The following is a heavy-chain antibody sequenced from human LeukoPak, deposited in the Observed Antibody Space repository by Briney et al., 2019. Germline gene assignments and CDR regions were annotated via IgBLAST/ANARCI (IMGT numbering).Heavy chain of an antibody. CDR3: ARRYSSGWHGY. D-gene: IGHD6-19*01. CDR2: IDTSGST. J-gene: IGHJ4*02. Sequence: SETLSLTCTVSGGSIRSYYWSWIRQPPGKGLEWIGYIDTSGSTNYNPSLKSRVTISVDTSKNQFSLKLSSVTAADTAVYYCARRYSSGWHGYWGQGTLVTVSS. CDR1: GGSIRSYY. V-gene: IGHV4-4*09.